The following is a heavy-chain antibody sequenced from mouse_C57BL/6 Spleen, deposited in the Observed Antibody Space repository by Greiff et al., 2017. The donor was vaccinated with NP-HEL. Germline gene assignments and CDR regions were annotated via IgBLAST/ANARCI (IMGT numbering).Heavy chain of an antibody. D-gene: IGHD1-1*01. CDR3: AKGKRSSPFAY. V-gene: IGHV5-17*01. J-gene: IGHJ3*01. CDR1: GFTFSDYG. CDR2: ISSGSSTI. Sequence: VQLKESGGGLVKPGGSLKLSCAASGFTFSDYGMHWVRQAPEKGLEWVAYISSGSSTIYYADTVKGRFTISRDNAKNTLFLQMTSLRSEDTAMYYCAKGKRSSPFAYWGQGTLVTVSA.